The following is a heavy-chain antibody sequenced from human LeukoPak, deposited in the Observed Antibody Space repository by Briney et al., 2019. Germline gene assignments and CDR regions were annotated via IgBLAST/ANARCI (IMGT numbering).Heavy chain of an antibody. Sequence: SETLSLTCTVSGGSIGTYYWTWIRQPPGKGLEWIGFIYYTGSTDYNPSLKSRVTMSVDTSKNQFSLKLSSVTAADTAVYYCVRHLPISLVWGYYYTMDIWGQGTTVTVSS. D-gene: IGHD3-10*01. J-gene: IGHJ6*01. V-gene: IGHV4-59*08. CDR1: GGSIGTYY. CDR2: IYYTGST. CDR3: VRHLPISLVWGYYYTMDI.